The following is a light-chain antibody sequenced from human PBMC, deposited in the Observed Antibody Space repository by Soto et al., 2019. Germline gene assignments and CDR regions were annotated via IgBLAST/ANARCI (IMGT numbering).Light chain of an antibody. Sequence: EIMMTQSPATLSVSPGERATLSCRASQSVSSTLAWYQQKPGQAPRLLIYGASTRATGIPARFSGSGSGTEFTLTISSLQSEDFAVYYCHQYNNWPPWTFGQGTKVDIK. CDR3: HQYNNWPPWT. CDR2: GAS. J-gene: IGKJ1*01. CDR1: QSVSST. V-gene: IGKV3-15*01.